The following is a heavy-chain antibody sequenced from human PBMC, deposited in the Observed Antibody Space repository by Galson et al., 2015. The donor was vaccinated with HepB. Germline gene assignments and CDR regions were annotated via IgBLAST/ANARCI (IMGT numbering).Heavy chain of an antibody. CDR1: GYTFTSYA. Sequence: SVKVSCKASGYTFTSYAMNWVRQAPGQGLEWMGWINTNTGNPTYAQGFTGRFVFSLDTSVSTAYLQISSLKAEDTAVYYCASLSLGYCSSTSCVSYGMDVWGQGTTVTVSS. CDR2: INTNTGNP. D-gene: IGHD2-2*01. CDR3: ASLSLGYCSSTSCVSYGMDV. V-gene: IGHV7-4-1*02. J-gene: IGHJ6*02.